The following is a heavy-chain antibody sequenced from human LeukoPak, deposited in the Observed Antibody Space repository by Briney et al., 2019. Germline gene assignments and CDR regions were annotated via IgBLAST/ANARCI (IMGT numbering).Heavy chain of an antibody. CDR1: GGSINSYY. V-gene: IGHV4-59*08. CDR2: IYYSGST. CDR3: ARRQDSYGDYYYGFDV. J-gene: IGHJ6*02. Sequence: SETLSRTCTVSGGSINSYYWSWVRQPPGKGLEWIGYIYYSGSTNYNPSLKSRVTISVDTSKNQFSLKLSSVTAADTAVYYCARRQDSYGDYYYGFDVWGQGTTVTVSS. D-gene: IGHD5-18*01.